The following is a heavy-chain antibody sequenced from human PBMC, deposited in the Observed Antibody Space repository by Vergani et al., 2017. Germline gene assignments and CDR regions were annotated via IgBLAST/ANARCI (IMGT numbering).Heavy chain of an antibody. CDR2: ISGSGAST. CDR1: GFTFSSYA. J-gene: IGHJ2*01. CDR3: AKGHCSSTSCSLFDL. D-gene: IGHD2-2*01. Sequence: EVQLLESGGGLVQPGGSLRLSCAASGFTFSSYAMSWVRQAPGKGLEWVSAISGSGASTYYADSVKGRFTISRDNSKNTLYLQMNSLRAEDTALYYCAKGHCSSTSCSLFDLWGRGTLVTVSS. V-gene: IGHV3-23*01.